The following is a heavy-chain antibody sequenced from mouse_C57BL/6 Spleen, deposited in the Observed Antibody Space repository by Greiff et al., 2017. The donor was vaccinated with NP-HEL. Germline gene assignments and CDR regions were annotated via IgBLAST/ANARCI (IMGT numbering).Heavy chain of an antibody. Sequence: EVKLVESGPELVKPGASVKISCKASGYSFTGYYMHWVKQSHGNILDWIGYIYPYNGVSSYNQKFKGKATLTVDKSSSTAYMELRSLTSEDSAVYYCARALYYGSYEDYAMDYWGQGTSVTVSS. CDR1: GYSFTGYY. CDR3: ARALYYGSYEDYAMDY. J-gene: IGHJ4*01. D-gene: IGHD2-1*01. V-gene: IGHV1-31*01. CDR2: IYPYNGVS.